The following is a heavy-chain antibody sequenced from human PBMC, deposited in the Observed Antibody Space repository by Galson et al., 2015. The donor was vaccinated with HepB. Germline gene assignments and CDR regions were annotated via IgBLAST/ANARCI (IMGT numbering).Heavy chain of an antibody. CDR3: ARGGLVGATPPDI. CDR1: GITFSSYG. Sequence: SLRLSCAASGITFSSYGMHWVRQAPGKGLEWVAVIWYDGSNKYYADSVKGRFTISRDNSKNTLYLQMNSLRAEDTAVYYCARGGLVGATPPDIWGQGTMVTVSS. CDR2: IWYDGSNK. V-gene: IGHV3-33*01. J-gene: IGHJ3*02. D-gene: IGHD1-26*01.